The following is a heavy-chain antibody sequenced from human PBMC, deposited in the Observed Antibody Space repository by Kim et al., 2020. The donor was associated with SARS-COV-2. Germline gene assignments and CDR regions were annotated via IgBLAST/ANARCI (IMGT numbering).Heavy chain of an antibody. CDR3: ARDQSHYYFDL. V-gene: IGHV1-69*04. D-gene: IGHD4-4*01. CDR1: GGNFTNYA. J-gene: IGHJ2*01. Sequence: SVKVSCKASGGNFTNYAFSWVRQAPGQGLEWMGRIIPILGAANYAPKFQGRVTITVDKSTSTAYMELSSLRSDDTAIYYCARDQSHYYFDLWGRGTLLTVSS. CDR2: IIPILGAA.